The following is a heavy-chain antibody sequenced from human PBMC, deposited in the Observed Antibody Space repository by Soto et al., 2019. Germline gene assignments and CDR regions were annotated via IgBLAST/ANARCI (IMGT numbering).Heavy chain of an antibody. V-gene: IGHV4-31*03. Sequence: SEILSLPYSVSGGSISSGGYYWSWIRQHPGKGLEWIGYIYYSGSTYYNPSLKSRVTISVDTSKNQFSLKLSSVTAADTAVYYCARVGFGYYDSSGYYPAEYFQHWGQGTLVTVSS. CDR1: GGSISSGGYY. CDR3: ARVGFGYYDSSGYYPAEYFQH. CDR2: IYYSGST. D-gene: IGHD3-22*01. J-gene: IGHJ1*01.